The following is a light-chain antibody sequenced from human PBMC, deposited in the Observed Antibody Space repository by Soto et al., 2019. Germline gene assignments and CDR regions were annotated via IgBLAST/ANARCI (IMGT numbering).Light chain of an antibody. J-gene: IGLJ2*01. V-gene: IGLV1-40*01. CDR1: SSNIGAGYD. Sequence: QSVMTQPPSVSGAPGQRVTISCTGSSSNIGAGYDVHWYQQVPGTAPKLLIYGNYNRPSGVPDRFSGCKSGTSASLAITGLQAEDEADYYCQSYDGSLSASRVVFGGGTKLTVL. CDR2: GNY. CDR3: QSYDGSLSASRVV.